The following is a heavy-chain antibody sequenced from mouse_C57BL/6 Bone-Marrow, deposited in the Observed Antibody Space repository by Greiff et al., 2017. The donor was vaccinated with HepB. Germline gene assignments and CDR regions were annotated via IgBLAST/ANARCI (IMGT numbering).Heavy chain of an antibody. CDR3: ARSGAHYYGSSYDY. CDR2: IYPGDGDT. D-gene: IGHD1-1*01. V-gene: IGHV1-82*01. J-gene: IGHJ2*01. Sequence: VQLQQSGPELVKPGASVKISCKASGYAFSSSWMNWVKQRPGKGLEWIGRIYPGDGDTNYNGKFKGKATLTADKSSSTAYMQLSSLTSEDSAVYFCARSGAHYYGSSYDYWGQGTTLTVSS. CDR1: GYAFSSSW.